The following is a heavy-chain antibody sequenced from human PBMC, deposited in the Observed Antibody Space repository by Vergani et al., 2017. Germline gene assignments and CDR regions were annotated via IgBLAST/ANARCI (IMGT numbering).Heavy chain of an antibody. CDR2: ISGSGVST. D-gene: IGHD6-19*01. Sequence: VQLQQWGAGLLKPSETLSLTCAVYGGSFSGYYWSWIRQPPGKGLEWVSAISGSGVSTYYADYVKGRFTISRYNSKNTLYLQMNSLRAEDTAVYYCAKEVSRYSSGWYGGVTFDYWGQGTLVTVSS. CDR3: AKEVSRYSSGWYGGVTFDY. J-gene: IGHJ4*02. V-gene: IGHV3-23*01. CDR1: GGSFSGYY.